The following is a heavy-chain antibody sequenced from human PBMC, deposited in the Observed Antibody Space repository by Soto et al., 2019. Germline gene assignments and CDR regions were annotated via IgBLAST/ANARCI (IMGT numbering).Heavy chain of an antibody. CDR3: AKGNGILTGFKGKYYYYYGMDV. D-gene: IGHD3-9*01. CDR2: ISYDGSNK. CDR1: GFTFSSYG. Sequence: LRLSCAASGFTFSSYGMHWVRQAPFKGLEWVAVISYDGSNKYYADSVKGRFTISRDNSKNTLYLQMNSLRAEDTAVYYCAKGNGILTGFKGKYYYYYGMDVWGQGTTVTVS. V-gene: IGHV3-30*18. J-gene: IGHJ6*02.